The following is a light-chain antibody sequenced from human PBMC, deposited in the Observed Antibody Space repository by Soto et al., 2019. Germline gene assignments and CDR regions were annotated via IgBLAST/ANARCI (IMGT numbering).Light chain of an antibody. CDR1: QGISNA. CDR3: QQFNNSPAT. CDR2: DAS. Sequence: AIQLTQSPSSLSASVGDRVIITCRASQGISNAFAWYQQKPGKAPKLLSYDASSLESGVPSRFSGSGSGTDFTLTIRSLQPEDFATYLCQQFNNSPATFGQGTKLEIK. V-gene: IGKV1D-13*01. J-gene: IGKJ2*01.